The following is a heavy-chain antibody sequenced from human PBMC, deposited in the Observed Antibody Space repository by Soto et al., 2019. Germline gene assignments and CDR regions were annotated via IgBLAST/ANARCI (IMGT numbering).Heavy chain of an antibody. CDR1: GAALNSGNYY. V-gene: IGHV4-31*03. CDR2: IYVTGAV. Sequence: SETLSLTCSFSGAALNSGNYYWSWIRQVPGKGLEWIGHIYVTGAVDYNPSLRDRITISQDTSERQFSLNLRLVTAADTAVYYCARLRIATNNYKWFDPWGQGTLVTVSS. CDR3: ARLRIATNNYKWFDP. D-gene: IGHD2-21*01. J-gene: IGHJ5*02.